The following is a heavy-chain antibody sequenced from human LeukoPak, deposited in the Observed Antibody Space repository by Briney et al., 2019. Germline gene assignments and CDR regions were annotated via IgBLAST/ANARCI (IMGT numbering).Heavy chain of an antibody. CDR2: LHPDGSER. Sequence: GGSLRLSCVASGFSFTKYWMTWVRQASGKGLEWVARLHPDGSERNYVGSVEGRFTVFGDNAKSSLFLQMHSLRVEDTAVYYCARGGYSFDYLGQGTLVTVPS. CDR1: GFSFTKYW. V-gene: IGHV3-7*01. CDR3: ARGGYSFDY. D-gene: IGHD5-12*01. J-gene: IGHJ4*02.